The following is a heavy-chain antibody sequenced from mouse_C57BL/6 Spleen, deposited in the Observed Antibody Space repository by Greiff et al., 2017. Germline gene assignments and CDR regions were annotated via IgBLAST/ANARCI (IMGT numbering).Heavy chain of an antibody. CDR3: AREGGTIDY. D-gene: IGHD4-1*01. CDR1: GYSITSGYY. CDR2: ISYDGSN. J-gene: IGHJ2*01. V-gene: IGHV3-6*01. Sequence: VQLQQSGPGLVKPSQSLSLTCSVTGYSITSGYYWNWIRQFPGNKLEWMGYISYDGSNNYNPSLKNRISITRDTSKNQFFLKLNSVTTEDTATYYCAREGGTIDYWGQGTTLTVSS.